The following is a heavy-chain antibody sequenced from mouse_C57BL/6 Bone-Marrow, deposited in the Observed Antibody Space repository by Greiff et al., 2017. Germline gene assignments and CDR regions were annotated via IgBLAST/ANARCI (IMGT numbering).Heavy chain of an antibody. CDR1: GFSLTSYG. Sequence: VMLVESGPGLVQPSQSLSITCTVSGFSLTSYGVHWVRQSPGKGLEWLGVIWSGGSTDYNAAFISRLSISKDNSKSQVFFKMNRLQADDTAIYYCARRGGDYYAMDYWGQGTSVTVSS. CDR3: ARRGGDYYAMDY. V-gene: IGHV2-2*01. J-gene: IGHJ4*01. CDR2: IWSGGST.